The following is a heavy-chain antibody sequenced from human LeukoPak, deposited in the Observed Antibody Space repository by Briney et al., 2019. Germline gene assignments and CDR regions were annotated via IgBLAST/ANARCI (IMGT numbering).Heavy chain of an antibody. CDR2: INPNSGGT. Sequence: ASVKVSCTASGYTFTGYYMHWVRQAPGQGLEWMGRINPNSGGTNYAQKLQGRVTMTRDTSISAAYMELSRLRSDDTAVYYCATEATVADLYYFDYWGQGTLVTVSS. CDR3: ATEATVADLYYFDY. CDR1: GYTFTGYY. V-gene: IGHV1-2*06. J-gene: IGHJ4*02. D-gene: IGHD6-19*01.